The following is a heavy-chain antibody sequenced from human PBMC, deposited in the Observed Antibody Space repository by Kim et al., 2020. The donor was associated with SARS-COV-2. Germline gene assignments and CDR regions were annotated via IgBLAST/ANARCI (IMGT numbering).Heavy chain of an antibody. CDR2: IRTNGRQT. V-gene: IGHV3-23*01. CDR1: GFTFTGYP. D-gene: IGHD4-17*01. CDR3: AKEGGDYWESAFDL. Sequence: GGSLRLSCAASGFTFTGYPMTWVRQAPAKGLEWVATIRTNGRQTYYADSVKGRFTISTDDSKNTLYLQLNSLRADDTAVYYCAKEGGDYWESAFDLWGQGLMVTVPS. J-gene: IGHJ3*01.